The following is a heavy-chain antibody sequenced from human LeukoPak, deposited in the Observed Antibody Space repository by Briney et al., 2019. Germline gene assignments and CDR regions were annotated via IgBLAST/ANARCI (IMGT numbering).Heavy chain of an antibody. CDR1: GGSISSYY. CDR2: IYYSGST. Sequence: SETLSLTCTVSGGSISSYYWSWIRQPPGKGLEWIGYIYYSGSTNYNPSLKSRVTISVDTSKNQFSLKLSSVTAADTAVYYCARRGKVVVAATRVRWFDPWGQGTLVTVSS. CDR3: ARRGKVVVAATRVRWFDP. V-gene: IGHV4-59*12. J-gene: IGHJ5*02. D-gene: IGHD2-15*01.